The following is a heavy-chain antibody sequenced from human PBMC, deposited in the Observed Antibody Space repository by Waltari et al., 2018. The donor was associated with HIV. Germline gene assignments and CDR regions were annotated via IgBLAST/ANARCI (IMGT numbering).Heavy chain of an antibody. D-gene: IGHD3-3*01. CDR3: ARGGDFWSATKCWFDP. CDR2: IYHSGRT. J-gene: IGHJ5*02. CDR1: GGSISSSNW. Sequence: QVQLQESGPGLVKPSGTLSLTCAVSGGSISSSNWWSWVRQPPGKGLEWIGEIYHSGRTNYNPSLKGRVTRSVDKSKNQFSLKLSSVTAADTAVYYCARGGDFWSATKCWFDPWGQGTLVTVSS. V-gene: IGHV4-4*02.